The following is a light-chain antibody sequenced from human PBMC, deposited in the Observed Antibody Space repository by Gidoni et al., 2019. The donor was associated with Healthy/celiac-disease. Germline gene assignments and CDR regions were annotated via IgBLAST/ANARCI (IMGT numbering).Light chain of an antibody. V-gene: IGKV1-39*01. CDR2: AAS. CDR3: QQSYSTRYT. CDR1: QSISSY. J-gene: IGKJ2*01. Sequence: DIQMTQSPSSLSASVGDRLTITCRASQSISSYLNWYQQKPGKAPKLLIYAASSLQSGVPSRFSGSGSGTDFTLTISSLQPEDFATYYCQQSYSTRYTFGQXTKLEIK.